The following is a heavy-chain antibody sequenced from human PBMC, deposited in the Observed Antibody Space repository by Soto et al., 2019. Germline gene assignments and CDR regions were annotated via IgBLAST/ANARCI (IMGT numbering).Heavy chain of an antibody. CDR2: IYWDDDE. D-gene: IGHD2-2*01. J-gene: IGHJ4*02. CDR3: AHGSCSSADCYPNPYLDY. CDR1: GFSLTTTAEG. V-gene: IGHV2-5*02. Sequence: QITLKESGPPLVKPTQTLTLTCTFSGFSLTTTAEGVGWIRQPPGKALEWLALIYWDDDERYSPSLKSRLTITKDTSKNLVVLTMTNVDPVDTATYYCAHGSCSSADCYPNPYLDYWGQGILVTVSS.